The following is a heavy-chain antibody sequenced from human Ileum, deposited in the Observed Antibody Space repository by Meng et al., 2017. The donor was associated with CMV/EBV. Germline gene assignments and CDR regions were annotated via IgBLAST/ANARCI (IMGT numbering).Heavy chain of an antibody. D-gene: IGHD2-8*01. V-gene: IGHV1-2*02. Sequence: VRSGDEVKTPWPSVKLLSKTSGYSVTTYFIHWWRQATGQGPEWVGWIDTNSGATNYEQKFQGRVTLTRDTSITTTFMDLNRLTSDDTAIYYCTRDGTAETNERGYGYWGQGTLVTVSS. CDR3: TRDGTAETNERGYGY. CDR2: IDTNSGAT. CDR1: GYSVTTYF. J-gene: IGHJ4*02.